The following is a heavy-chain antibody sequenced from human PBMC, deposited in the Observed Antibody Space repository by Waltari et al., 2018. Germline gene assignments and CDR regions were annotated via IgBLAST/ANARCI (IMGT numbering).Heavy chain of an antibody. CDR1: GFTFSSYS. D-gene: IGHD3-10*01. V-gene: IGHV3-48*02. Sequence: VQLLASGGGLVQPGGSLRLSCVALGFTFSSYSITWLRQAPGKGLEFVSYISKTITTIHYADSVKGRFTISRDNAKNSVYLQMNSLRDEDTAMYYCTRGFASGIHYYWGQGTLVTVSS. CDR3: TRGFASGIHYY. J-gene: IGHJ4*02. CDR2: ISKTITTI.